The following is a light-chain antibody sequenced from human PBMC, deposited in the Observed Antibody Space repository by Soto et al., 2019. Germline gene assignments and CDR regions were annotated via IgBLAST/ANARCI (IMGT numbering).Light chain of an antibody. CDR3: CSSGGSPTYG. CDR1: SSNVGSNKL. V-gene: IGLV2-23*02. J-gene: IGLJ1*01. CDR2: EVN. Sequence: QFVLTQPASVSGSPGPSTTISCTGTSSNVGSNKLVSWYQQHPGKVPKLMIFEVNKRPSGVSNRFSVSKSGNTVSLTISGLKVEDEADYCCCSSGGSPTYGFGTGTKVTVL.